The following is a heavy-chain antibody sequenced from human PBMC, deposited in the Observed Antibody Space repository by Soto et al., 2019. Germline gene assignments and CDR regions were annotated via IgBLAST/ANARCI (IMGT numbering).Heavy chain of an antibody. J-gene: IGHJ4*02. CDR1: GGSLSSYD. Sequence: SETLSVTCTVSGGSLSSYDWTWIRQPPGKGLEWIGFMYNSGSTHYNPSLKSRVTISLDTSKNQFSLNLRSVTAADTAVYYCASMGYHYGSGSYPLDYWGQGTLVTVSS. D-gene: IGHD3-10*01. CDR3: ASMGYHYGSGSYPLDY. CDR2: MYNSGST. V-gene: IGHV4-59*08.